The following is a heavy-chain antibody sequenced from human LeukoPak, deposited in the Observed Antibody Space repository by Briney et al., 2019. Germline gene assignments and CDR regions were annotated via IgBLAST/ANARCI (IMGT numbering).Heavy chain of an antibody. V-gene: IGHV1-24*01. Sequence: ASVKVSCKASGYTLTELSMHWVRQAPGKGLEWMGGFDPEDGETIYAQKFQGRVTMTEDTSTDTAYMELSSLRSEDTAVYYCATSFHIIVVITTGAFDIWGQGTMVTVSS. CDR2: FDPEDGET. CDR3: ATSFHIIVVITTGAFDI. J-gene: IGHJ3*02. CDR1: GYTLTELS. D-gene: IGHD3-22*01.